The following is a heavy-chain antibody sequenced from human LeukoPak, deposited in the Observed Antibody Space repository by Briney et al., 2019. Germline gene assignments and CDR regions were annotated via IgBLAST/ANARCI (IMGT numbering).Heavy chain of an antibody. Sequence: SETLSLTCTVSGGSISSYYWSWIRQPPGKGLEWIGKINHSGSTNYNPSLKSRVTISVDTSKKQFSLKLSSVTAADTAVYYCARGPLAAAGTLTYYYYGMDVWGQGTTVTVSS. CDR3: ARGPLAAAGTLTYYYYGMDV. CDR2: INHSGST. CDR1: GGSISSYY. J-gene: IGHJ6*02. D-gene: IGHD6-13*01. V-gene: IGHV4-34*01.